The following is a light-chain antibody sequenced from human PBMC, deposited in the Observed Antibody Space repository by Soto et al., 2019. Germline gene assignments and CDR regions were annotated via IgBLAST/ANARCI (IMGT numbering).Light chain of an antibody. V-gene: IGLV2-11*01. J-gene: IGLJ1*01. CDR2: DVS. Sequence: QSALTQPRSVSGSPGHSVTISFTGTSSDVGGYNYVSWYQQHPGKAPKLMIYDVSKRPSGVPDRFSGSKSGNTASLTISGLQAEDEADYYCCSYAGSYTYVFGTGNKVTV. CDR1: SSDVGGYNY. CDR3: CSYAGSYTYV.